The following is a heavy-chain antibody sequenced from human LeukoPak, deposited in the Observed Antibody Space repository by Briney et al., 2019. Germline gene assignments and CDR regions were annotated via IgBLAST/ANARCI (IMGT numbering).Heavy chain of an antibody. D-gene: IGHD3-22*01. J-gene: IGHJ6*03. Sequence: SETLSLTCTVSGGSISSSSYYWGWIRQPPGKGLEWIGYIYYSGSTNYNPSLKSRVTISVDTSKNQFSLKLSSVTAADTAVYYCARDAPVNYYDSSGYWGVAGYYMDVWGKGTTVTVSS. CDR2: IYYSGST. V-gene: IGHV4-61*01. CDR3: ARDAPVNYYDSSGYWGVAGYYMDV. CDR1: GGSISSSSYY.